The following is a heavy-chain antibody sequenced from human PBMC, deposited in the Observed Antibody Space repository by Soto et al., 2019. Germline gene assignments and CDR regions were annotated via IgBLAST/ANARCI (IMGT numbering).Heavy chain of an antibody. CDR1: GFTVSSNY. CDR2: IYSGGST. J-gene: IGHJ6*02. Sequence: EVQLVESGGGLIQPGGSLRLSCAASGFTVSSNYMSWVRQAPGKGLEWVSVIYSGGSTYYADSVKGRFTISRDNSKNTLYRQMNSLRAEDTAVYYCARDRRSSWYVDYYYGMDVWGQGTTVTVSS. V-gene: IGHV3-53*01. CDR3: ARDRRSSWYVDYYYGMDV. D-gene: IGHD6-13*01.